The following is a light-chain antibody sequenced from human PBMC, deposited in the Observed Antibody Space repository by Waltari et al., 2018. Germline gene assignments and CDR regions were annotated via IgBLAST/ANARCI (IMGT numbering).Light chain of an antibody. CDR3: QQVNSYPRT. V-gene: IGKV1-39*01. CDR2: RSS. Sequence: DVQMTQFPSSLSASVGDTITVNCRANQTVSHFLHWFQQIPGRAPRLLIYRSSTLQNGVSSRFSGSGSGTDFTLTITSLQREDFATYFCQQVNSYPRTFGQGTRVEVK. CDR1: QTVSHF. J-gene: IGKJ1*01.